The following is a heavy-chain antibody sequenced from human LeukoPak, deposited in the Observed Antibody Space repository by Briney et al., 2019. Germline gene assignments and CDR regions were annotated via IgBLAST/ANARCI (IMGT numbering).Heavy chain of an antibody. CDR3: AFHHYESSGPVRYFDY. J-gene: IGHJ4*02. D-gene: IGHD3-22*01. CDR1: GGSINSYY. V-gene: IGHV4-59*01. Sequence: SETLSLTCTVSGGSINSYYWSWMRQPPGKGLEWIGYIYYSGSTVYNPSLKSRVTISVDTSKNQFSLKLSSVTAADTAVYYCAFHHYESSGPVRYFDYWGQGTLVTVSS. CDR2: IYYSGST.